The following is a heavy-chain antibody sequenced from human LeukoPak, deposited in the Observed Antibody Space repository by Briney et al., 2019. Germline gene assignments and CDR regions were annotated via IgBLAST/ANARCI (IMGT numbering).Heavy chain of an antibody. CDR1: GFTFSSYS. D-gene: IGHD1-1*01. Sequence: GALRLSCAASGFTFSSYSMNWVRQAPGKGLEWVSYISSSSSTIYYADSVKGRFTISRDNAKNSLYLQMNSLRAEDTAVYYCAETTGTTGAFDIWGQGTMVTVSS. V-gene: IGHV3-48*01. CDR2: ISSSSSTI. CDR3: AETTGTTGAFDI. J-gene: IGHJ3*02.